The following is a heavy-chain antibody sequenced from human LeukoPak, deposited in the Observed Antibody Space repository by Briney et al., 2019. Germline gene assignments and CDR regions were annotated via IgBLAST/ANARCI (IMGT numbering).Heavy chain of an antibody. Sequence: GGSLRLSCAASGFTFSSNALSSVRQAPGKGLEWVSVYGTSVSDTYYADSVKGRFTISRDNSKNTVYLQLNSLRAEDTVVYYCAKRVAAPGRTYYFDYWGQGTLVIVSS. CDR1: GFTFSSNA. J-gene: IGHJ4*02. CDR3: AKRVAAPGRTYYFDY. V-gene: IGHV3-23*01. D-gene: IGHD6-13*01. CDR2: YGTSVSDT.